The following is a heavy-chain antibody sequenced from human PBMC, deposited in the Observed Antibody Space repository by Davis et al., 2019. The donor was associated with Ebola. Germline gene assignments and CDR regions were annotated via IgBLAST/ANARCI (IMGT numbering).Heavy chain of an antibody. CDR1: GGSFSGYY. Sequence: MPGGSLRLSCAVYGGSFSGYYWSWIRQPPGKGLEWIREINHSGSTNYNPSLKSRVTISVDTSKNQFSLKVTSVTAADTAVYYCARVDSSGWAFYWGQGTLVTVSS. CDR2: INHSGST. V-gene: IGHV4-34*01. CDR3: ARVDSSGWAFY. D-gene: IGHD6-19*01. J-gene: IGHJ4*02.